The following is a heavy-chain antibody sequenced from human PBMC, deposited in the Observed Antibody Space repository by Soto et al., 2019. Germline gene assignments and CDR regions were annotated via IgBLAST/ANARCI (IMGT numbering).Heavy chain of an antibody. J-gene: IGHJ4*02. V-gene: IGHV4-34*01. CDR3: AREGGLRYFDWFKFSLLYFDY. Sequence: QVQLQQWGAGLLKPSETLSLTCAVYGGSFSGYYWSWIRQPPGKGLEWIGEINHSGSTNYNPSLKSRLTISVDTSKNQFALKLSSVTAADTAVYYCAREGGLRYFDWFKFSLLYFDYWGQGTLVTVSS. CDR1: GGSFSGYY. D-gene: IGHD3-9*01. CDR2: INHSGST.